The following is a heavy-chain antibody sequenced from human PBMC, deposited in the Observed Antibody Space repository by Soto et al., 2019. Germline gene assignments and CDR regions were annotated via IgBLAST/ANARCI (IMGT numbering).Heavy chain of an antibody. J-gene: IGHJ4*02. CDR2: VSNRNGVT. CDR1: GYTFANFD. D-gene: IGHD6-19*01. Sequence: QVQLVQSGGEVKKPGASVKVSCKTSGYTFANFDFSWVRQAPGQGLEWMGWVSNRNGVTNYAESFRDRVTISTDTSTNTVYMELRSLRSDDTAVYFCARERLNTGWYGFDYWGQGTQVTVSS. CDR3: ARERLNTGWYGFDY. V-gene: IGHV1-18*04.